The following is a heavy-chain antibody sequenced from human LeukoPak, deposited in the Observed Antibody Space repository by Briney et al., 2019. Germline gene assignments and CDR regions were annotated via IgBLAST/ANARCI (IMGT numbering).Heavy chain of an antibody. CDR2: ISGSGGTT. Sequence: PGGSLRLSCAVAGFTFSSYAMSWVRQAPGKGLEWVSAISGSGGTTYYADSVTGRLTMSRDNSKNTLYLQMNSVIAGDSAVYYCAKDHGRDCWYDYFDCWGQGTLVTVSS. CDR3: AKDHGRDCWYDYFDC. J-gene: IGHJ4*02. CDR1: GFTFSSYA. D-gene: IGHD6-13*01. V-gene: IGHV3-23*01.